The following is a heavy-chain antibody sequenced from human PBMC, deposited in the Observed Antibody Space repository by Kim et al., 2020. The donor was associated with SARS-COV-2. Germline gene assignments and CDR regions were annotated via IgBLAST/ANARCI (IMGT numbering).Heavy chain of an antibody. J-gene: IGHJ5*02. V-gene: IGHV4-59*01. Sequence: NSNPSLKSRVTLSVDTSKNQFSLKLSSVTAADTALYYCARDRDGDGWFDPWGQGTLVTVSS. CDR3: ARDRDGDGWFDP.